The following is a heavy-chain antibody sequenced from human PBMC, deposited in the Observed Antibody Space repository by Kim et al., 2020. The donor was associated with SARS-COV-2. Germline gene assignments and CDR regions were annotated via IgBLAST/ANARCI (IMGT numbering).Heavy chain of an antibody. J-gene: IGHJ5*02. V-gene: IGHV4-4*09. D-gene: IGHD1-26*01. Sequence: PTLKSRVTISVDTSKNQFSLRLSSVTAADTAVYYCAGLVGATFGSWFDPWGQGTLVTVSS. CDR3: AGLVGATFGSWFDP.